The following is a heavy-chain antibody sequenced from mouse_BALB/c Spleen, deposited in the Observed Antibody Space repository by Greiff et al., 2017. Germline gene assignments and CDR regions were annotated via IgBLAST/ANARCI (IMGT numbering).Heavy chain of an antibody. CDR3: ARHAAIYGNSFAY. CDR1: GFTFSSYA. V-gene: IGHV5-9-3*01. Sequence: EVMLVESGGGLVKPGGSLKLSCAASGFTFSSYAMSWVRQTPEKRLEWVATISSGGSYTYYPDSVKGRFTISRDNAKNTLYLQMSSLRSEDTAMYYCARHAAIYGNSFAYWGQGTLVTVSA. CDR2: ISSGGSYT. D-gene: IGHD2-1*01. J-gene: IGHJ3*01.